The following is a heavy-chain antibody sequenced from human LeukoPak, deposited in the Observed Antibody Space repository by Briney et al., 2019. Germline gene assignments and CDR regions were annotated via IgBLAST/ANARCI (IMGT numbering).Heavy chain of an antibody. J-gene: IGHJ4*02. CDR2: IYYSGST. D-gene: IGHD2-2*01. CDR1: GGSISTSSYY. V-gene: IGHV4-39*01. Sequence: LETLSLTCTVSGGSISTSSYYWGWIRQPPGKGLEWIGTIYYSGSTYYNPSLKSRVTISVDTSNQFSLKLSSVTAADTAVYYCASIPLYSSSWYFDNWGQGTLVTVSS. CDR3: ASIPLYSSSWYFDN.